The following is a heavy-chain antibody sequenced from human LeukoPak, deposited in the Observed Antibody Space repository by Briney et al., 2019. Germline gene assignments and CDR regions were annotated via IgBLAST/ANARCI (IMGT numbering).Heavy chain of an antibody. Sequence: SETLSLTCTVSGGSVSDYYWSWIRQSPGKGLEWIGYIYYTGSTSYNPSLRSRVTMSADTFKNQFSLKLSSVTAADTAVYYCASTEDLGSYRAFDIWGQGTMVTVSS. CDR2: IYYTGST. J-gene: IGHJ3*02. CDR1: GGSVSDYY. V-gene: IGHV4-59*02. CDR3: ASTEDLGSYRAFDI. D-gene: IGHD3-10*01.